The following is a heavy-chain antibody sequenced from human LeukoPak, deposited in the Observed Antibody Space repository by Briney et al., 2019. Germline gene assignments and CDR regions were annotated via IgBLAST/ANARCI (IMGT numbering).Heavy chain of an antibody. CDR3: AKGDSAMVRRYYFDY. Sequence: PGGSLCPSRAASGFTFSSYAMSWVRQAPGKGLEWVSVISASGVSTYYTDSVEGRFILSRDNSKKTLFLQMNSLRAEDTAVYYCAKGDSAMVRRYYFDYWGLGAL. J-gene: IGHJ4*01. D-gene: IGHD5-18*01. CDR1: GFTFSSYA. V-gene: IGHV3-23*01. CDR2: ISASGVST.